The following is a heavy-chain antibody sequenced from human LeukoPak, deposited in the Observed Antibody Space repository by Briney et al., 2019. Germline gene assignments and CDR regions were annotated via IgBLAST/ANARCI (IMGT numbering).Heavy chain of an antibody. D-gene: IGHD2-21*02. J-gene: IGHJ4*02. CDR3: ARADCGGDCYEASGYFDY. Sequence: GGSLRLSCAASGFTFSDYYMSWIRQAPGKGLEWVSYISSSSSYTNYADSVKGRFTISRDNAKNSLYLQMNSLRAEDTAVYYCARADCGGDCYEASGYFDYWGRGTLVTVSS. V-gene: IGHV3-11*06. CDR1: GFTFSDYY. CDR2: ISSSSSYT.